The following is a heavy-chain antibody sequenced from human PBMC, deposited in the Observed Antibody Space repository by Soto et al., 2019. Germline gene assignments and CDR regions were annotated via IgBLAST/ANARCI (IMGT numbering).Heavy chain of an antibody. CDR2: IYSGGYT. V-gene: IGHV3-53*01. J-gene: IGHJ4*02. D-gene: IGHD6-25*01. Sequence: EVQLVESGGGLIQPGGSLRLSCAVSGFTVSNNYMSWVRQAPGKGLEGVSVIYSGGYTAYGDSVKGRFTISRDNSNNTLYSQVNSLGAHGRAWYSWGAQRGGGGYWGQGTLVTVSS. CDR3: GAQRGGGGY. CDR1: GFTVSNNY.